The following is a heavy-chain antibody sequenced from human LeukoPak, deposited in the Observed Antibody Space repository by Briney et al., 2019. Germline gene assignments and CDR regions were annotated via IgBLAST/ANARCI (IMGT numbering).Heavy chain of an antibody. CDR1: GYTFTSYD. D-gene: IGHD5-18*01. V-gene: IGHV1-8*01. Sequence: ASVKLSCKASGYTFTSYDINWVRQATGQGLEWMGWMNPNSGNTGYAQKFQGRVTMTRNTSISTAYMELSSLRSEDPAVDYCSRFLPAGTAKEGFDCWRRATLVSVSS. CDR3: SRFLPAGTAKEGFDC. CDR2: MNPNSGNT. J-gene: IGHJ4*02.